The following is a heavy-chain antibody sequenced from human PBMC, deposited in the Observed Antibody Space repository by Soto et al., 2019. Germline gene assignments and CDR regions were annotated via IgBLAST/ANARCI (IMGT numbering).Heavy chain of an antibody. J-gene: IGHJ5*02. D-gene: IGHD3-9*01. CDR3: ARTLRYYDILTGYYAPGGWFDP. Sequence: SGPTLVNPTETLTLTCTVSGFSLSNARMGVNWIRQPPGKALEWLAHIFSNDEKSYSTSLKSRLTISKDTSKSQVVLTMTNMDPVDTATYYCARTLRYYDILTGYYAPGGWFDPWAQGTLVTV. CDR2: IFSNDEK. CDR1: GFSLSNARMG. V-gene: IGHV2-26*01.